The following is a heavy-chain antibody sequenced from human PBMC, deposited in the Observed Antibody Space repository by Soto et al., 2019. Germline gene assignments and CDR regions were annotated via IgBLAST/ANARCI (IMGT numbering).Heavy chain of an antibody. V-gene: IGHV3-7*05. Sequence: VQLVESGGNLVQPGGSLRLSCAASGFAFSGFWMTWVRQAPGQGLEWVANIKQDGSEKNYLDSVKGRFTISRDNAKNSLYLQMNSLLVEDTAVYYCTRGGGWESDYWGQGTLVTVSS. CDR1: GFAFSGFW. D-gene: IGHD1-26*01. J-gene: IGHJ4*02. CDR2: IKQDGSEK. CDR3: TRGGGWESDY.